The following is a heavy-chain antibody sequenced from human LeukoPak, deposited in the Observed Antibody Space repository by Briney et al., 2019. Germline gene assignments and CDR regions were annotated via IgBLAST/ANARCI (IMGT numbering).Heavy chain of an antibody. V-gene: IGHV3-74*01. CDR1: GFTFSTYW. CDR3: ARVLDGSGSSSFDY. CDR2: INSDGNST. J-gene: IGHJ4*02. D-gene: IGHD3-10*01. Sequence: GGSLRLSCAASGFTFSTYWMHWVRQGPGKGLVWVSRINSDGNSTNYADSVKGRFTISRDNAKNTLYLQMNSLRAEDTAMYFSARVLDGSGSSSFDYWGQGTLVTVSS.